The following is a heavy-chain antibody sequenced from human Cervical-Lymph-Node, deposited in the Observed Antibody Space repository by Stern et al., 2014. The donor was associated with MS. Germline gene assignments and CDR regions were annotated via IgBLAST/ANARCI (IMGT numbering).Heavy chain of an antibody. D-gene: IGHD4-17*01. CDR1: GDAFASYP. J-gene: IGHJ1*01. Sequence: VHLVESGSEVRKPGASVKVSCKASGDAFASYPIHWLRQAPGKQPVWMGIVNPTDGSTTYAQTVPVRFTMNTDTSTRTVYMELSSLRVEDTAMYFCANPLPYANWGQGTRVTVSS. CDR2: VNPTDGST. V-gene: IGHV1-46*03. CDR3: ANPLPYAN.